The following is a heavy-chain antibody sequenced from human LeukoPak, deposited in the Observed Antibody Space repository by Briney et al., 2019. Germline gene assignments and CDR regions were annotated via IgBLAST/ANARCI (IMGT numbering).Heavy chain of an antibody. CDR3: SVWVGELSH. J-gene: IGHJ4*02. Sequence: ASVKVSCKTSGYTFTDYNIHWVRQAPAQGLEWLGWISPNSGGTNYAQRFQGMVTMTRDTSISTASMEMSSLKSNGTATYYCSVWVGELSHWGQGNLVTVSS. CDR1: GYTFTDYN. D-gene: IGHD3-10*01. CDR2: ISPNSGGT. V-gene: IGHV1-2*02.